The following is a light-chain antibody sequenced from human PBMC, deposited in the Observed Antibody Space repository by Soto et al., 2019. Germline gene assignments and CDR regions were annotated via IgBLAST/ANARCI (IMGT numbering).Light chain of an antibody. Sequence: IVLTQSPGTLSLSPGERATLSCRASQSVSSSYLAWYQQKPGQAPRLLIYGASIRATDIPDRFSGSGSGTDFTLTISRLEPEDFAVYYCQQYGSSRTFGQGTKVEIK. J-gene: IGKJ1*01. CDR3: QQYGSSRT. CDR1: QSVSSSY. V-gene: IGKV3-20*01. CDR2: GAS.